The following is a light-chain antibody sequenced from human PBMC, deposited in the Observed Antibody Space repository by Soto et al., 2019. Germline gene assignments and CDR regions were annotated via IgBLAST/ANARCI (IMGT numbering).Light chain of an antibody. J-gene: IGKJ3*01. CDR2: DAA. CDR3: QQTSSAPFT. Sequence: DIQMTQSPYSLSAAVGDRVTLTCRASQNINTYLNWYQQKPGKAPKLLIFDAASLQSGVPSRFSGSGSRTDFTITITSLQLEDFATYYCQQTSSAPFTFGPGTKVDIK. CDR1: QNINTY. V-gene: IGKV1-39*01.